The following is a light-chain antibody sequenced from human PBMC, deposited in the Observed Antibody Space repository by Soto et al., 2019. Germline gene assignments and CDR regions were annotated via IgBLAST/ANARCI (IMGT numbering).Light chain of an antibody. Sequence: DIVMTQSPDSLAVSLGERATINCKSSQNVLYSSNNKNYLAWYQQKPGQPPKLLIYWASTRESGVPERFSGSGSVTDFTLTISRLQAEDVAVYYCQQYYKTPLTFGGGTKVEI. CDR2: WAS. V-gene: IGKV4-1*01. J-gene: IGKJ4*01. CDR3: QQYYKTPLT. CDR1: QNVLYSSNNKNY.